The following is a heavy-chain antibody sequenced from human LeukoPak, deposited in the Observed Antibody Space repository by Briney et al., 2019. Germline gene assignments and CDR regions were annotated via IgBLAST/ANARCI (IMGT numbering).Heavy chain of an antibody. CDR1: GFTFGSSW. Sequence: GSLRLSCAASGFTFGSSWMSWLRQAPGKGLERVAHMNQDGTEKYSVDSVKGRFTISRDNAKNSLYLQMNSVRAEDTAVYYCTTLLPAYSSNWGYYFDYWGLGTLVTVSS. J-gene: IGHJ4*02. V-gene: IGHV3-7*01. D-gene: IGHD6-13*01. CDR3: TTLLPAYSSNWGYYFDY. CDR2: MNQDGTEK.